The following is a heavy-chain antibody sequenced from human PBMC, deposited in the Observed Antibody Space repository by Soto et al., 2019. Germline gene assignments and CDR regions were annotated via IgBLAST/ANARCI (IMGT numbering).Heavy chain of an antibody. CDR2: IYHSGST. Sequence: KPSETLSLTCAVSGGSISSSNWWSWVRQPPGKGLEWIGEIYHSGSTNYNPSLKSRVTISVDKSKNQFSLKLSSVTAADTAVYYCAGYSSGYSVSAFDIWGQGTMVTVSS. CDR3: AGYSSGYSVSAFDI. CDR1: GGSISSSNW. D-gene: IGHD3-22*01. J-gene: IGHJ3*02. V-gene: IGHV4-4*02.